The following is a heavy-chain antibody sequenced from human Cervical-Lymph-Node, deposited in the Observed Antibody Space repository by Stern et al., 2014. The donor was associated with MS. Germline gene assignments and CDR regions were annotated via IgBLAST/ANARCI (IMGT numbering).Heavy chain of an antibody. CDR1: GYTFPNYG. V-gene: IGHV1-18*01. CDR2: ISGYNDDT. Sequence: VQLVESGAEVKKPGASVKVSCKASGYTFPNYGISWVRQAPGQGLEWIGWISGYNDDTNYVEKFQGRVTMTTDTSTSTAYMELRSLRSDDTAVYYCARDPHIAVAGTGGGFDPWGQGTLVTVSS. D-gene: IGHD6-19*01. J-gene: IGHJ5*02. CDR3: ARDPHIAVAGTGGGFDP.